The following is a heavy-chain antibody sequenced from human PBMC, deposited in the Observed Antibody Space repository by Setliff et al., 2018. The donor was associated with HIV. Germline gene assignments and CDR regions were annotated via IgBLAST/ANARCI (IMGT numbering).Heavy chain of an antibody. CDR2: IYHSGGT. Sequence: LSLTCTVSGGSISSSSYYWGWTRQPPGKGLEWIGNIYHSGGTHYNPSLRSRVTISVDTSKNHFSLKLSSVTAADTAVFYCARVPFTTGFDYWGQGILVTVSS. J-gene: IGHJ4*02. CDR1: GGSISSSSYY. V-gene: IGHV4-39*02. CDR3: ARVPFTTGFDY. D-gene: IGHD3-3*01.